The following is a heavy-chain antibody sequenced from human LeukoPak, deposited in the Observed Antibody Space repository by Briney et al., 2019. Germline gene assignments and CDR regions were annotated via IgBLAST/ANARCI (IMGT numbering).Heavy chain of an antibody. D-gene: IGHD3-22*01. V-gene: IGHV4-39*01. CDR3: ARGRGSYYYDSSGRSRNWFDP. CDR1: GGSISSSSYY. CDR2: IYYSGST. J-gene: IGHJ5*02. Sequence: SETLSLTCTVSGGSISSSSYYWGWIRQPPGKGLEWIGSIYYSGSTYYNPSLKSRVTISVDTSKNQFSLKLSSVTAADTAVYYCARGRGSYYYDSSGRSRNWFDPWGQGTLVTVSS.